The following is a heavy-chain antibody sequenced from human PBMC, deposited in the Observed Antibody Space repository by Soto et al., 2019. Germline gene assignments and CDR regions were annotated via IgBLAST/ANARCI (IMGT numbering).Heavy chain of an antibody. CDR2: ISSSSSYI. V-gene: IGHV3-21*01. J-gene: IGHJ5*02. Sequence: GGSLRLSCAASGFTFSSYSMNWVRQAPGKGLEWVSSISSSSSYIYYADSVKGRFTISRDNAKNSLYLQMNSLRAEDTAVYYCARDWFYDSSGYDNWFDPWGQGTLVTVSS. CDR3: ARDWFYDSSGYDNWFDP. D-gene: IGHD3-22*01. CDR1: GFTFSSYS.